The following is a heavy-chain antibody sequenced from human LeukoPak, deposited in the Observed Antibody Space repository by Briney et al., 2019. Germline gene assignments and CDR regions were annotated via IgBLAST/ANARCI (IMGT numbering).Heavy chain of an antibody. J-gene: IGHJ5*02. Sequence: ASVKVSCKASGGTFINYAISWVRQAPGQGLEWMGRIIPILNIANYAQKFQGRVTITADKSTSTAYMALSSLRSEDTAVYYCARDDGSIPGYNWFDPWGQGTLVAVSS. CDR2: IIPILNIA. D-gene: IGHD1-26*01. CDR3: ARDDGSIPGYNWFDP. V-gene: IGHV1-69*04. CDR1: GGTFINYA.